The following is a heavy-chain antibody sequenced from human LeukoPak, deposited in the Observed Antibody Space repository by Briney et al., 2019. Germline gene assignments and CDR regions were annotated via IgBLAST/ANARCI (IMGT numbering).Heavy chain of an antibody. Sequence: GASVKVSCKASGYTFTNYGITWLRQAPGQGLEWMGWINAYNGNTNYAQKLQGRLTITTDTSTSTAYVELRSLRSDDTAVFYCARDLVDGVGAPGAYWGQGALVTGSS. CDR2: INAYNGNT. D-gene: IGHD1-26*01. CDR3: ARDLVDGVGAPGAY. J-gene: IGHJ4*02. CDR1: GYTFTNYG. V-gene: IGHV1-18*01.